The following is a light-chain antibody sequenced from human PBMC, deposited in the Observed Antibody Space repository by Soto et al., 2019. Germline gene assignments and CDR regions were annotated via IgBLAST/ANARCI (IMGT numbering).Light chain of an antibody. J-gene: IGKJ5*01. V-gene: IGKV3-15*01. Sequence: EIVMTQSPATLSVSPGERATLSCRASQSVSSNLAWYQQKPGQAPRLLMFRTSTRATNIPARFSGSGSGTEFTLTISRLQSEDFAVYYCQQYNNWPPITFGQGTRLEIK. CDR3: QQYNNWPPIT. CDR1: QSVSSN. CDR2: RTS.